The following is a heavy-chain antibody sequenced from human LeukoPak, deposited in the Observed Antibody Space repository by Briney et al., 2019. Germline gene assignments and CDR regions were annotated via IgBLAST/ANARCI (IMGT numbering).Heavy chain of an antibody. V-gene: IGHV3-53*01. J-gene: IGHJ4*02. CDR2: IYTGGTT. CDR1: GFTVSDNY. CDR3: ARARDSSGSGSYSD. D-gene: IGHD3-10*01. Sequence: PGGSLRLSCAASGFTVSDNYMSWVRQAPGKGLEWVSVIYTGGTTYYADSVKGRFTISRDNSKNTLFLQMNSLRAEDTAMYYCARARDSSGSGSYSDWGQGTLVTVSS.